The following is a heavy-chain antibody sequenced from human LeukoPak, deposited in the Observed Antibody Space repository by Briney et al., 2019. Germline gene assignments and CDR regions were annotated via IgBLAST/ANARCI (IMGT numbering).Heavy chain of an antibody. CDR1: GYTFTSYY. V-gene: IGHV1-46*01. J-gene: IGHJ4*02. CDR3: ARSDYSSGWCGY. Sequence: GASVKVSCKASGYTFTSYYIHWVRQAPGQGLEWMGIINPTGGSTSYAQKFQDRITMTRDTSTSTVYMELSSLRSEDTAVYYCARSDYSSGWCGYWGQGTLVTVSS. CDR2: INPTGGST. D-gene: IGHD6-19*01.